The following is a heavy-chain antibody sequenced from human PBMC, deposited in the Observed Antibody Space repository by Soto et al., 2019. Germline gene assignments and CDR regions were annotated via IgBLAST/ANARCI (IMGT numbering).Heavy chain of an antibody. V-gene: IGHV1-18*01. CDR1: GYTFTSYG. D-gene: IGHD5-12*01. J-gene: IGHJ4*02. CDR3: ARDQIRYSGYGSRSNKFAY. Sequence: GASVKVSCKASGYTFTSYGISWVRQAPGQGLEWMGWISAYNGNTNYAQKLQGRVTMTTDTSTSTAYMELRSLRSDDTAVYYCARDQIRYSGYGSRSNKFAYCGRGTLVPVSS. CDR2: ISAYNGNT.